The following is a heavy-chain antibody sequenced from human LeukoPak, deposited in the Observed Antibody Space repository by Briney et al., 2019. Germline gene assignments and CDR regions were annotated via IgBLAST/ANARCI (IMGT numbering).Heavy chain of an antibody. J-gene: IGHJ5*02. CDR2: INHSGST. CDR3: ARREGQFDP. V-gene: IGHV4-34*01. D-gene: IGHD1-26*01. CDR1: GGSFSGYY. Sequence: SETLSLTCAVYGGSFSGYYRSWIRQPPGKGLEWIGEINHSGSTNYNPSLKSRVTISVDTSKNQFSLKLSSVTAADTAVYYCARREGQFDPWGQGTLVTVSS.